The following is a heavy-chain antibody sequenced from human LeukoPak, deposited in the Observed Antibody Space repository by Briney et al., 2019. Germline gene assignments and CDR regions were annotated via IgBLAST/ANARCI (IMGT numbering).Heavy chain of an antibody. CDR2: ILPANPET. D-gene: IGHD1-1*01. Sequence: PGESLKISCKGSGYSFSNYWIGWVRQMPGKGLEWVGIILPANPETRYSPSFQGQVTMSADKSISTAYLQWSSLKAADTAMYYCTRQGVDWNDAFDIWGQGTMVTVSS. CDR3: TRQGVDWNDAFDI. CDR1: GYSFSNYW. V-gene: IGHV5-51*01. J-gene: IGHJ3*02.